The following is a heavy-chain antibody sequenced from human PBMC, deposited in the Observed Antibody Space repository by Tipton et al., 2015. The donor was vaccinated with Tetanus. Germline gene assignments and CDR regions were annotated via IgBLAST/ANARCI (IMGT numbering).Heavy chain of an antibody. CDR2: INHSRNI. V-gene: IGHV4-34*01. J-gene: IGHJ4*02. CDR3: AIFYYDTGGFYPLWDY. CDR1: GGSFSVYY. Sequence: TLSLTCTVYGGSFSVYYWSWIRQPPGKGLEWIGEINHSRNINNNPSLKSRVTISRDTSKNQFSLKLSSVTAADTAVYYCAIFYYDTGGFYPLWDYWGQGRLVIVSS. D-gene: IGHD3-22*01.